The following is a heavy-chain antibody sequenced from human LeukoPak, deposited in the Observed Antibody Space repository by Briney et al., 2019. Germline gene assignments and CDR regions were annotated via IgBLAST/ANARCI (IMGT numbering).Heavy chain of an antibody. J-gene: IGHJ5*02. CDR1: GGTFSSYA. CDR2: IIPILGIA. CDR3: ARGRIDAGTAGWFDP. D-gene: IGHD6-13*01. Sequence: SVKVSCKASGGTFSSYAISWVRQAPGQGLEWMGRIIPILGIANYAQKFQGRVTITADKSTSTAYMELSSLRSEDTAVYYCARGRIDAGTAGWFDPWGQGTLVTVSS. V-gene: IGHV1-69*04.